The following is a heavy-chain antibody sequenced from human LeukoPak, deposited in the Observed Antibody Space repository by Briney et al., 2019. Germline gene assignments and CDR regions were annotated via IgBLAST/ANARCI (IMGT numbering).Heavy chain of an antibody. Sequence: SVKVSCKASGGTFSSYAISWVRQAPGQGLEWMGGIIPIFGTANYAQKFQGRVTITADKSTSTAYMELSSLRSEDTAVYYCARARGYSYGPFDYWGQGTLVPVSS. CDR2: IIPIFGTA. V-gene: IGHV1-69*06. CDR3: ARARGYSYGPFDY. CDR1: GGTFSSYA. J-gene: IGHJ4*02. D-gene: IGHD5-18*01.